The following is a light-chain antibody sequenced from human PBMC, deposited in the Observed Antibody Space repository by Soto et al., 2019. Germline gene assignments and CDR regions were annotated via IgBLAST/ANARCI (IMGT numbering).Light chain of an antibody. CDR2: DAS. CDR1: HDVSWN. J-gene: IGKJ4*01. Sequence: DIQMTQSPSSLSASVGDRVTIACQSSHDVSWNLNWFQQKPGEAPKLLIYDASTLERGVPSRFSVSGSGTDFTITISSLQPDDVATYYCQQYSSMLSFGGGTEV. CDR3: QQYSSMLS. V-gene: IGKV1-33*01.